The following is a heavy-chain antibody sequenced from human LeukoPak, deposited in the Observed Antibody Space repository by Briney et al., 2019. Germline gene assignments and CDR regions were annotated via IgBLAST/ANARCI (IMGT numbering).Heavy chain of an antibody. V-gene: IGHV3-48*01. Sequence: GGSLRLSCAASGFTFSSYSMNWARQAPGKGLEWVSYISSSSSTIYYADSVKGRFTISRDNAKNSLYLQMNSLRAEDTAVYYCAKWGSSTLSGYWGQGTLVTVSS. CDR1: GFTFSSYS. D-gene: IGHD3-16*01. CDR2: ISSSSSTI. J-gene: IGHJ4*02. CDR3: AKWGSSTLSGY.